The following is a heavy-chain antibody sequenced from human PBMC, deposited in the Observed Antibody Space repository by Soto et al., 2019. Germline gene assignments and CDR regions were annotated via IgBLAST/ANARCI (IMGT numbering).Heavy chain of an antibody. CDR1: GFTFSVYS. CDR3: ARSVEGHFDY. J-gene: IGHJ4*02. CDR2: ITSDTKTI. D-gene: IGHD6-19*01. V-gene: IGHV3-48*01. Sequence: EVQLVESGGDLVQRGGSLRLSCVASGFTFSVYSMNWVRQAPGKGLEWFSYITSDTKTIKYADSVKGRFTISRDNANNSVYLQMNRLRAEDTAVYYCARSVEGHFDYWGQGTVVTVSS.